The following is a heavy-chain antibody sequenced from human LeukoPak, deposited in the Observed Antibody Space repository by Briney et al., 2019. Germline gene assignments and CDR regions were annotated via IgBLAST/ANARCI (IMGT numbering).Heavy chain of an antibody. J-gene: IGHJ4*02. CDR1: GSTFTSYD. CDR3: ARDSSGPINY. V-gene: IGHV7-4-1*02. CDR2: ITTNTGNP. D-gene: IGHD3-22*01. Sequence: RCASVKVSCKASGSTFTSYDINWVRQATGQGLEWMGWITTNTGNPTYAQGFTGRFVFSLDTSVSTAYLQISSLKAEDTAVYYCARDSSGPINYWGQGTLVTVSS.